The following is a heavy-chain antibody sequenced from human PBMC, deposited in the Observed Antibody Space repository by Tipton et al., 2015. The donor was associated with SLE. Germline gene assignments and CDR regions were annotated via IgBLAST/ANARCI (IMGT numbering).Heavy chain of an antibody. Sequence: LRLSCTVSGGSISSYYWSWIRQPPGKGLEWIGYIYYSGSTNYNPSLKSRVTISVDTSKNQFSLKLSSVTAADTAVYYYASLYIAVAGDYWGQGTLVTVSS. D-gene: IGHD6-19*01. CDR1: GGSISSYY. CDR2: IYYSGST. CDR3: ASLYIAVAGDY. J-gene: IGHJ4*02. V-gene: IGHV4-59*01.